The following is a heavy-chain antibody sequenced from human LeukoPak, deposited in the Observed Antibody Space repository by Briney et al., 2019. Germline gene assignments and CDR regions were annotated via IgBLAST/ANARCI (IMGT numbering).Heavy chain of an antibody. V-gene: IGHV4-59*12. CDR3: ARISTWVFDS. CDR2: IYYSGST. J-gene: IGHJ4*02. D-gene: IGHD1-1*01. CDR1: GGSINSYY. Sequence: SETLSLTCTVSGGSINSYYWSWLRQPPGKGLEWIAYIYYSGSTNYNPSLKSRFTISVDTSKNQFSLKLTSVTAADTAVYFCARISTWVFDSWDQGTLVTVSS.